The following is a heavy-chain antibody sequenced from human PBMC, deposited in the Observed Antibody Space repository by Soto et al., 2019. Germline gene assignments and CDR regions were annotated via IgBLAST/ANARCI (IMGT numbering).Heavy chain of an antibody. J-gene: IGHJ6*03. V-gene: IGHV3-13*01. CDR3: ARDVGLLWFGSGGYMDV. CDR1: GFTFSSYD. CDR2: IGTAGDT. Sequence: EVQLVESGGGLVQPGGSLRLSCAASGFTFSSYDMHWVRQATGKGLEWVSAIGTAGDTYYPVSVKGRFTISRENAKNSLYLQMNRLRAGDTAVYYCARDVGLLWFGSGGYMDVWGKGTTVTVSS. D-gene: IGHD3-10*01.